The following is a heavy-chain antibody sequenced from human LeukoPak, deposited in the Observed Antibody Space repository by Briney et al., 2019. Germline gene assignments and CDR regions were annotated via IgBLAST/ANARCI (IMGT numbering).Heavy chain of an antibody. Sequence: PGGSLRLSCAASGFTFSSYAMHWVRQAPGKGLEWVASISYDGSNKFYADSVKGRFTISRDNSENTVYLQMNSLRPDDTAVHYCARGLLRYCRSSSCHSGLFDYWGQGTLVTVSS. CDR3: ARGLLRYCRSSSCHSGLFDY. J-gene: IGHJ4*02. V-gene: IGHV3-30-3*01. CDR1: GFTFSSYA. D-gene: IGHD2-2*01. CDR2: ISYDGSNK.